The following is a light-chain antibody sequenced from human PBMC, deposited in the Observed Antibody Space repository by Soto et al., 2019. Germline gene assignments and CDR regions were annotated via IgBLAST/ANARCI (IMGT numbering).Light chain of an antibody. J-gene: IGKJ5*01. V-gene: IGKV3-20*01. CDR3: QQYVSSLSFT. CDR2: GAS. Sequence: EIVLTQSPGTLSLSQGERATLSCRASQSVSSSYLAWYQQKPGQAPRLLIYGASSRAAGIPDRFSGSGSGTGFTFSITRLEPEAFAVYYCQQYVSSLSFTFGQGTRLESK. CDR1: QSVSSSY.